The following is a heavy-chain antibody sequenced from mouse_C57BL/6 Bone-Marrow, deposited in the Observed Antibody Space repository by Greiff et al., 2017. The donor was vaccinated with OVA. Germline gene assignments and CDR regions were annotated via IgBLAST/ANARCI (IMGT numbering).Heavy chain of an antibody. V-gene: IGHV1-82*01. CDR1: GYAFSSSW. D-gene: IGHD1-1*01. CDR2: IYPGDGDT. Sequence: VQLQQSGPELVKPGASVKISCKASGYAFSSSWMNWVKQRPGKGLEWIGRIYPGDGDTNYNGKFKGKATLTADKSSSTAYMQLSSLTSEDSAVYFGAAYYYGSGGYFDVWGTGTTVTVSS. CDR3: AAYYYGSGGYFDV. J-gene: IGHJ1*03.